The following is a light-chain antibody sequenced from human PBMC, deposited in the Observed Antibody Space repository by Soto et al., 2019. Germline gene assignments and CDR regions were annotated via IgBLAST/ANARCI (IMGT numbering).Light chain of an antibody. J-gene: IGLJ3*02. V-gene: IGLV2-8*01. CDR2: EVT. Sequence: QFALTQPPSASGSPGQSVTISCTGTSSDVGAYNYVSWYQQYPGKAPKLMIYEVTKRPSGVPDRFSGSKSGNTASLTVSGLQAEDEADYYCTSYVGNDIWVFGGGTKLTVL. CDR3: TSYVGNDIWV. CDR1: SSDVGAYNY.